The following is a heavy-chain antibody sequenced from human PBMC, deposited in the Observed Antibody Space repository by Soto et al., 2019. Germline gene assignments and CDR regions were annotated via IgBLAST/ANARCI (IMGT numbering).Heavy chain of an antibody. J-gene: IGHJ4*02. Sequence: QVQLQESGPGLVKPSQTLSLTCTVSGGSISSGDYYWSWIRQPPGKGLEWIGYIYYSGSTYYNPSFKSRVTISVDTSKNQFSLKLSSVTAADTAVYYCARDGHCSGGSCYQPLDYWGQGTLVTVSS. CDR3: ARDGHCSGGSCYQPLDY. CDR1: GGSISSGDYY. V-gene: IGHV4-30-4*01. CDR2: IYYSGST. D-gene: IGHD2-15*01.